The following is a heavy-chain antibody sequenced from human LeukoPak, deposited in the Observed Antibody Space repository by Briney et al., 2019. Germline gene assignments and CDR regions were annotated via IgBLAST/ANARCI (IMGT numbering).Heavy chain of an antibody. V-gene: IGHV3-7*01. D-gene: IGHD5-18*01. CDR1: GFTFSDYW. CDR3: GGGYTYGGNGRAHGY. Sequence: GGSLRLSCAASGFTFSDYWMNWVRQAPGKGLEWVANIKEDGSERYYVDSVKGRFTISRDNGKKSLYLQMNSLRVEDTAVYYCGGGYTYGGNGRAHGYWGQGTLVTVSS. CDR2: IKEDGSER. J-gene: IGHJ4*02.